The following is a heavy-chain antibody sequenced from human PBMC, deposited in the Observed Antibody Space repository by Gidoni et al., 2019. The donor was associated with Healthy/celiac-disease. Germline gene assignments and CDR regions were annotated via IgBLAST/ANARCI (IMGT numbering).Heavy chain of an antibody. J-gene: IGHJ4*02. Sequence: QVQLQESDPGLVKPSETLSLTCTVSGGSISSYYWSWIRQPPGKGLEWIGYIYYSGSTNDNPSLKSRVTISVDTSKTQFSLKLSSVTAADTAVYYCARSDSSGYYPDSLYYFDYWGQGTLVTVSS. D-gene: IGHD3-22*01. CDR2: IYYSGST. CDR1: GGSISSYY. V-gene: IGHV4-59*01. CDR3: ARSDSSGYYPDSLYYFDY.